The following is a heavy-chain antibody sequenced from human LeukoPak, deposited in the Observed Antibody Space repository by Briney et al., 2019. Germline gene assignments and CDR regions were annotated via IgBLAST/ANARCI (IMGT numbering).Heavy chain of an antibody. CDR2: INHSGST. D-gene: IGHD3-10*01. V-gene: IGHV4-34*01. Sequence: SETLSLTCAVYGGSFSGYYWSGIRQPPGKGLEWIGEINHSGSTNYNPSLKSRVTISVDTSKNQFSLKLSSVTAADTAVYYCARYGSGSYYRRYYYYYMDVWGKGTTVTISS. J-gene: IGHJ6*03. CDR3: ARYGSGSYYRRYYYYYMDV. CDR1: GGSFSGYY.